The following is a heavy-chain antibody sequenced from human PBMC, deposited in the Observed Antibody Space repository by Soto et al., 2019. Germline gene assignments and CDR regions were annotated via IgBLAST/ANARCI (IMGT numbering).Heavy chain of an antibody. CDR3: ARSPPRYYYGSGSYLGGFDY. J-gene: IGHJ4*02. D-gene: IGHD3-10*01. V-gene: IGHV4-61*01. Sequence: PSETLSLTCTVSGGSVSSGSYYWSWLRPPPGKGLEWIGYIYYSGSTNYNPSLKSRVTISVDTPKNQFSLKLSSVTAADTAVYYCARSPPRYYYGSGSYLGGFDYWGQGTLVTVSS. CDR1: GGSVSSGSYY. CDR2: IYYSGST.